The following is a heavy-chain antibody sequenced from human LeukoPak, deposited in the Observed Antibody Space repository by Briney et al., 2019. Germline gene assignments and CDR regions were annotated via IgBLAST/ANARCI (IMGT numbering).Heavy chain of an antibody. D-gene: IGHD4-17*01. J-gene: IGHJ2*01. CDR2: INPNSGGT. CDR3: ARETLNGDYPQGTVTPNWYFDL. CDR1: GYTFTGYY. Sequence: GASVKVSCKASGYTFTGYYMHWVRQAPAQGLEWMGWINPNSGGTNYAQKFQGRVTMTRDTSISTAYMELSRLRSDDTAVYYCARETLNGDYPQGTVTPNWYFDLWGRGILVTVSS. V-gene: IGHV1-2*02.